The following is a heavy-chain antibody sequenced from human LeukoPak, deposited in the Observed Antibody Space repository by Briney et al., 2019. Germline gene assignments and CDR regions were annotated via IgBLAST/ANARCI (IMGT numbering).Heavy chain of an antibody. V-gene: IGHV4-59*02. CDR3: AGFIERGIGNY. CDR2: IYYTRT. Sequence: SETLSLTCTVSGGSVTDYYWSWIRQSPGKGLEWIGYIYYTRTSYNPSLKSRVTISADTSKNQFSLKLISVTAADTAVYYCAGFIERGIGNYWGQGTLVTVSS. J-gene: IGHJ4*02. D-gene: IGHD1-1*01. CDR1: GGSVTDYY.